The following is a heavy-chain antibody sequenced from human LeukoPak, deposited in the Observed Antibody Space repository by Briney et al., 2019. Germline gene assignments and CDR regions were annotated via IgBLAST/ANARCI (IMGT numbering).Heavy chain of an antibody. V-gene: IGHV3-11*01. Sequence: GGSLRLSCAASGLTFSDYYMSWIRQAPGKGLEWVSYISSSGSNIYYADSVKGRFTISRDNAKNSLYLQMNSLRAEDTAVYYCARDYYDSSGYYYFDYWGQGTLVTVSS. CDR3: ARDYYDSSGYYYFDY. D-gene: IGHD3-22*01. J-gene: IGHJ4*02. CDR2: ISSSGSNI. CDR1: GLTFSDYY.